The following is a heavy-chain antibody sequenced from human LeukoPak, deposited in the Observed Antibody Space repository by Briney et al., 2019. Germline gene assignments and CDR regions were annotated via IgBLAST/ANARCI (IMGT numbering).Heavy chain of an antibody. CDR1: GGTFSSYA. CDR3: ARNPGVGPYYFDY. Sequence: SVKVSCKASGGTFSSYAISWVRQAPGQGLERMGGIIPIFGTANYAQKFQGRVTITADKSTSTAYMELSSLRSEDTAVYYCARNPGVGPYYFDYWGQGTLVTVSS. CDR2: IIPIFGTA. J-gene: IGHJ4*02. V-gene: IGHV1-69*06. D-gene: IGHD3-3*01.